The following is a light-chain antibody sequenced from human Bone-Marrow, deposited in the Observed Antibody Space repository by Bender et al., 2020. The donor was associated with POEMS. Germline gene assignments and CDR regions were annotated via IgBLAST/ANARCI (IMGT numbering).Light chain of an antibody. V-gene: IGLV2-14*03. Sequence: QSALTQPASVSGSPGQSITISCTGTSSDVCAYNFVSWYQPHPGRAPKLIIFYVSNRPSGISDRFSGSKSGNTAYLTISGLQAEDESDYYCSSYATSRIWVFGGGTKLTVL. CDR2: YVS. CDR3: SSYATSRIWV. CDR1: SSDVCAYNF. J-gene: IGLJ3*02.